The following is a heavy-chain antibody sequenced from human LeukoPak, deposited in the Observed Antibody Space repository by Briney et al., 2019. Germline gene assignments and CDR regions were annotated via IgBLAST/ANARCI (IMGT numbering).Heavy chain of an antibody. CDR1: GGSISSSSYY. CDR3: AREAVNWNDVPLYYFDY. D-gene: IGHD1-20*01. V-gene: IGHV4-39*07. CDR2: IYYSGST. J-gene: IGHJ4*02. Sequence: SSETLSLTCTVSGGSISSSSYYWGWIRQPPGKGLEWIGSIYYSGSTYYNPSLKSRVTISMDTAKNKFSLKLSSVTAADTAVYYCAREAVNWNDVPLYYFDYWGQGTLVTVSS.